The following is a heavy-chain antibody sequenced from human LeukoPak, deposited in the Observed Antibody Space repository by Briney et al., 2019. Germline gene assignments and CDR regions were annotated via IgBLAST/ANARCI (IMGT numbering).Heavy chain of an antibody. Sequence: GGSLRLSCAASGFTFSSYTINWVRQAPGKGVEWISSISGSSSHIYYADSAKGRFTISTDNAKDSLYLQMNSLRAEDTALYYCVRIPNSANFPNWFDPWGQGTLVTVSS. J-gene: IGHJ5*02. CDR2: ISGSSSHI. CDR1: GFTFSSYT. D-gene: IGHD4/OR15-4a*01. V-gene: IGHV3-21*01. CDR3: VRIPNSANFPNWFDP.